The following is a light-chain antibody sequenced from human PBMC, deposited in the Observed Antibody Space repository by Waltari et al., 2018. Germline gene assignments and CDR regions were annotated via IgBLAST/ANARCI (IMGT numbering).Light chain of an antibody. CDR3: MQATHWPVT. V-gene: IGKV2-30*01. J-gene: IGKJ5*01. Sequence: DVGLTQSPLSLPVTLGQSASISCRSSQSLVYTDGISYLNWFHQRPGQAPRRLIYKVSIRDSGAPDRFSGSGSGTEFTLMISSVEADDVGVYFCMQATHWPVTFGQGTRLE. CDR2: KVS. CDR1: QSLVYTDGISY.